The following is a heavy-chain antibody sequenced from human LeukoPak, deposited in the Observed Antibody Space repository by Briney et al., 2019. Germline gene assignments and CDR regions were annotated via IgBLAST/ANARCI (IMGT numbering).Heavy chain of an antibody. CDR1: GGSISSSNW. CDR2: IYHSGST. D-gene: IGHD6-19*01. V-gene: IGHV4-4*02. Sequence: SETLSLTCAVSGGSISSSNWWSWVRQPPGKGLEWIGEIYHSGSTNYNPSLKSRVTISVDKSKNQFSLKLTSVTAADTAVYYCARVGSGWGDIDYWGQGTLVTVSS. CDR3: ARVGSGWGDIDY. J-gene: IGHJ4*02.